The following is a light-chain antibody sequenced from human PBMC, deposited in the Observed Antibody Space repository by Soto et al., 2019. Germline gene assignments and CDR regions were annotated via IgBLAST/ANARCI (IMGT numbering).Light chain of an antibody. Sequence: AIQFTQSLSSLSASVGDRVTITCRASQGISSALAWYQQKTGKAPKLLIYDDSSLESGVTSRFSGSGAGTDFTLTISSLQPEYFATYYCQQFNSYPITFGQGTRLEIK. CDR3: QQFNSYPIT. J-gene: IGKJ5*01. CDR1: QGISSA. V-gene: IGKV1-13*02. CDR2: DDS.